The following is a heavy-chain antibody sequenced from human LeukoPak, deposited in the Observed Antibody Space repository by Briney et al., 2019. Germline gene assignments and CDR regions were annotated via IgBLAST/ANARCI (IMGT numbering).Heavy chain of an antibody. CDR2: IYTSGST. J-gene: IGHJ6*03. D-gene: IGHD3-10*01. CDR3: ARLWYGTGYMDV. Sequence: KPSETLCLTCSVSGGSISSYYWSWIRQPPGKGLEWIGYIYTSGSTNYNPSLKSRVTISVDTSKNQFSLKLSSVTAADTAVYYCARLWYGTGYMDVWGKGTTVTVS. V-gene: IGHV4-4*09. CDR1: GGSISSYY.